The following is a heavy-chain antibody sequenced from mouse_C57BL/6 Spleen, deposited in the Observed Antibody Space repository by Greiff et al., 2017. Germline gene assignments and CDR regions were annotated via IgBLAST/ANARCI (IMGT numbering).Heavy chain of an antibody. CDR2: ISYDGSN. CDR1: GYSIPSGYY. V-gene: IGHV3-6*01. J-gene: IGHJ3*01. D-gene: IGHD2-2*01. CDR3: AMIYYGYDENY. Sequence: EVQVVESGPGLVKPSQSLSLTCSVTGYSIPSGYYWNWIRQFPGNKLEWMGYISYDGSNNYNPSLKNRISITRDTSKNQFFLKLNSVTTEDTATYYCAMIYYGYDENYWGQGTLVTVSA.